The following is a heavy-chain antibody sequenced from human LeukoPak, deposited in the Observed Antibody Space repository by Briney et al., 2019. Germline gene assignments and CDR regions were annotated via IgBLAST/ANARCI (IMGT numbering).Heavy chain of an antibody. CDR1: GGSTSNYF. D-gene: IGHD3-3*01. CDR2: IHTSGST. CDR3: ARDPEGHGYYLDY. V-gene: IGHV4-4*07. J-gene: IGHJ4*02. Sequence: SETLSLTCTVAGGSTSNYFCTWLRQSAGKGLEWIGRIHTSGSTNYNPSLKSRVSMSVDTSKNQFSLKLSSVTAADTAVYYCARDPEGHGYYLDYWGQGALVTVSS.